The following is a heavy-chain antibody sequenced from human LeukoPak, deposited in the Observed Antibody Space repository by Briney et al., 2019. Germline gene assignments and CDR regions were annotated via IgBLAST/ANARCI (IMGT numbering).Heavy chain of an antibody. CDR2: IYHSGST. CDR1: GYSISSGYY. Sequence: PSETLSLTCAVSGYSISSGYYWCWIRQPPGKGLEWIGSIYHSGSTYYNPSLKSRVTISVDTSKNQFSLKLSSVTAADTAVYYCATPRRFGELLYWGQGTLVTVSS. CDR3: ATPRRFGELLY. J-gene: IGHJ4*02. D-gene: IGHD3-10*01. V-gene: IGHV4-38-2*01.